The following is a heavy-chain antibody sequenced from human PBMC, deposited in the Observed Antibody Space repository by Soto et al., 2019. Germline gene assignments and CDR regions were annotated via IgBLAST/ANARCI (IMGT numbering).Heavy chain of an antibody. J-gene: IGHJ6*02. CDR3: ARGLAASGTRLYYYGMDV. CDR1: GGTFSSYG. V-gene: IGHV1-69*01. CDR2: IIPIFGTA. Sequence: QVQLVQSGAEVKKPGSSVKVSCKASGGTFSSYGINWVRQAPGQGLELVGGIIPIFGTANYAQQFQGRVTITTNDSTLTAYMGIGSLRSEDTAVYYCARGLAASGTRLYYYGMDVWGQGTTVTVSS. D-gene: IGHD6-13*01.